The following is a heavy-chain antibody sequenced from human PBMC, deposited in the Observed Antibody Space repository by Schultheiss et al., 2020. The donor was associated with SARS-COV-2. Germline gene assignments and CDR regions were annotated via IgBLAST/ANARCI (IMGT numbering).Heavy chain of an antibody. CDR3: ARGTNWAVDY. D-gene: IGHD7-27*01. Sequence: GGSLRLSCAAAGFTFSSYSMNWVRQAPGKGLVWVSRIDSDGSSTSYADSLKGRFTISRDNAKNTLFLQMSSLRAEDTAVYYCARGTNWAVDYWGQGALVTVSS. V-gene: IGHV3-74*01. J-gene: IGHJ4*02. CDR2: IDSDGSST. CDR1: GFTFSSYS.